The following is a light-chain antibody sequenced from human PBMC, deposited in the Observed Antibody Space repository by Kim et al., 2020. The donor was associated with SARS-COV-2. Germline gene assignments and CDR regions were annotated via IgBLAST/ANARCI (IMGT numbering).Light chain of an antibody. CDR2: SNN. Sequence: QSVLAQPPSASGTPGQTVTISCSGSRSNIGSNSVNWYQHLPGTAPKLLIYSNNQRPSGVPDRFSGSKSGTSASLAISGLQSEDEADYYCAAWDDSLNGVVFGGGTQLTVL. V-gene: IGLV1-44*01. CDR3: AAWDDSLNGVV. J-gene: IGLJ3*02. CDR1: RSNIGSNS.